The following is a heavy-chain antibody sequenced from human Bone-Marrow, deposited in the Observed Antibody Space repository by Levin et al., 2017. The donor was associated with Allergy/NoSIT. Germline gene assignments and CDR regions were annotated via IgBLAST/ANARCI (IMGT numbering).Heavy chain of an antibody. Sequence: GGSLRLSCAASGFTFSNAWMSWVRQAPGKGLEWVGRIKSKTDGGTTDYAAPVKGRFTISRDDSKNTLYLQMNSLKTEDTAVYYCTPPCSPYCSGGSCYRLTILSDWGQGTLVTVSS. CDR3: TPPCSPYCSGGSCYRLTILSD. CDR2: IKSKTDGGTT. D-gene: IGHD2-15*01. J-gene: IGHJ4*02. V-gene: IGHV3-15*01. CDR1: GFTFSNAW.